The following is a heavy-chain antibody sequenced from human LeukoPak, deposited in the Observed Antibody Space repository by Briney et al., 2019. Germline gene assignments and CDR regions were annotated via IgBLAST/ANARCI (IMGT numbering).Heavy chain of an antibody. Sequence: GGSLRLSCAASGFTFSSYSMNWVRQAPGKGLEWVSYISSSSSTIYYADSVKGRFTISRDNAKNSLYLQMNSLRAEDTAVYYCARHGQLRYFDWLLSLDRHFDYWGQGTLVTVSS. J-gene: IGHJ4*02. V-gene: IGHV3-48*01. CDR2: ISSSSSTI. CDR1: GFTFSSYS. D-gene: IGHD3-9*01. CDR3: ARHGQLRYFDWLLSLDRHFDY.